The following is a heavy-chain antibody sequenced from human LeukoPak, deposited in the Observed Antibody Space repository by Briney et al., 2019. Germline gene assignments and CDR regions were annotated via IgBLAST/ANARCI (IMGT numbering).Heavy chain of an antibody. CDR3: ARVYYDVLIALYYFDY. CDR2: IYYSGST. J-gene: IGHJ4*02. CDR1: GGPISSSSYY. V-gene: IGHV4-39*07. Sequence: SETLSLTCTVSGGPISSSSYYWGWIRQPPGKGLEWIGSIYYSGSTYYNPSLKSRVTISVDTSKNQFSLKLGSVTAADTAVYYCARVYYDVLIALYYFDYWGQGTLVTVSS. D-gene: IGHD3-9*01.